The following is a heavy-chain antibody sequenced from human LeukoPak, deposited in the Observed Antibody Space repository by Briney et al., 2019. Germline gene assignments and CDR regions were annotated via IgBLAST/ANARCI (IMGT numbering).Heavy chain of an antibody. Sequence: SETLSLTCAVSGGSISSSNWWSWVRQPPGEGLEWIGEIYHSGSTNYNPSLKSRVTISVDKSKNQFSLKLRYVTAADTAAYYCAKYSSSWNIDYWGQGTLVTVSS. CDR3: AKYSSSWNIDY. CDR2: IYHSGST. D-gene: IGHD6-13*01. CDR1: GGSISSSNW. V-gene: IGHV4-4*02. J-gene: IGHJ4*02.